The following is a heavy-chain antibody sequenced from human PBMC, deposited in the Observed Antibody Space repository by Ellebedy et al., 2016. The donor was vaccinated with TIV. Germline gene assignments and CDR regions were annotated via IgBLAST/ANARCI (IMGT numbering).Heavy chain of an antibody. CDR2: ISAYNGNT. D-gene: IGHD1-7*01. Sequence: AASVKVSCKASGYTFTSYGIRCVRHSPGQGLEWMGWISAYNGNTNYAQKLQGRVTMTTDTSTSTAYMELRSLRSDDTAVYYCARDRGELDAFDIWGQGTMVTVSS. CDR1: GYTFTSYG. V-gene: IGHV1-18*01. J-gene: IGHJ3*02. CDR3: ARDRGELDAFDI.